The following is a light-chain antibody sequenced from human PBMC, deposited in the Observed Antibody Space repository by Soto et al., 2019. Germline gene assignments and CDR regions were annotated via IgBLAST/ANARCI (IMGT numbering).Light chain of an antibody. CDR1: QSINRY. CDR3: QQSYSNPL. Sequence: DIQMTQSPSSLSASVGDRVTITCRASQSINRYLNWYQQKPGKAPQLLIYGATDLQSGVPSRFRGSGSGTDFTLTINSLQPEDFATYYCQQSYSNPLFGGGTKVEIK. CDR2: GAT. J-gene: IGKJ4*01. V-gene: IGKV1-39*01.